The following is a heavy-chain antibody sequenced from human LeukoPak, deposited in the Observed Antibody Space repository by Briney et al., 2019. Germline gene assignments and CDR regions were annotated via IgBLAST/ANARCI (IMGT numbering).Heavy chain of an antibody. Sequence: SETLSLTCIVSGGPISTHYWSWSRQPPGKGLEWIGYNDYSGSTDYNPSLKSRVTISVDTSKNQFSLKLNSVTAADTAVYYCARGATFRGTYYMDVWGKGTTVTVSS. J-gene: IGHJ6*03. CDR2: NDYSGST. CDR3: ARGATFRGTYYMDV. V-gene: IGHV4-59*11. CDR1: GGPISTHY. D-gene: IGHD3-10*01.